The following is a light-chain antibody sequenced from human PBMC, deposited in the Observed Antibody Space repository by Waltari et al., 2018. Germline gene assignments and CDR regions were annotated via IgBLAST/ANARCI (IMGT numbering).Light chain of an antibody. J-gene: IGLJ3*02. CDR3: SSFTTTNTWV. CDR1: SSDIGAYDY. Sequence: QSVLTQPASVSGSPGQSITISCTGTSSDIGAYDYVAWYQQHPDKAPKVMIYDVNNRPSAVSARFFGSKSGNTASLTISALQAEVEADYYCSSFTTTNTWVFGGGTKLTVL. CDR2: DVN. V-gene: IGLV2-14*01.